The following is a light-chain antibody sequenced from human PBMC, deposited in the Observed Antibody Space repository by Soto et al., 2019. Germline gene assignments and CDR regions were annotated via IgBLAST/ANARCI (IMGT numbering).Light chain of an antibody. J-gene: IGKJ1*01. CDR2: GAS. V-gene: IGKV3-20*01. Sequence: EIVLTQSPGTLSLSPGERATLSCRASQSVSSAYLAWYQHKPGQPPTLLIYGASSRVAGVPDRFSGSGSGRAFTLLISRLEHEDFAVYYCKQYGSSSTWTFGQGTKVEIK. CDR3: KQYGSSSTWT. CDR1: QSVSSAY.